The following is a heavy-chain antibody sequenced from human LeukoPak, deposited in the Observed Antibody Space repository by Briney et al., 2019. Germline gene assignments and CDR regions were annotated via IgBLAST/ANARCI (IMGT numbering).Heavy chain of an antibody. V-gene: IGHV4-4*07. J-gene: IGHJ4*02. CDR1: GVSISSYY. CDR3: AGSPDDYFDY. Sequence: SETLSLTCTVSGVSISSYYWSWIRQPAGKGMEWIGRIYTSGSTNYNPSLKSRVTMSVDTSKNQFSLKLSSVTAADTAVYYCAGSPDDYFDYWGQGTLVTVSS. CDR2: IYTSGST.